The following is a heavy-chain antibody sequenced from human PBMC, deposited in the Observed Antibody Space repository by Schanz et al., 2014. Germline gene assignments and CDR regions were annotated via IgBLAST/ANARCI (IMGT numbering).Heavy chain of an antibody. J-gene: IGHJ4*02. CDR2: ISWNGGFI. V-gene: IGHV3-9*01. D-gene: IGHD3-16*01. CDR1: GFTFDDHA. CDR3: AKYGTGKGVSFEY. Sequence: EVQLVESGGGLVQPGRSLRLSCAASGFTFDDHAMHWVRQVPGKGLEWVSGISWNGGFIAYVDSVKGRFTISRDNAKNSLYLQMNSLTAEDTAVYYCAKYGTGKGVSFEYWGQGTLVTVSS.